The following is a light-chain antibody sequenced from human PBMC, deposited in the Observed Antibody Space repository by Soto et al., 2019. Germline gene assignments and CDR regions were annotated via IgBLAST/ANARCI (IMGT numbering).Light chain of an antibody. J-gene: IGKJ5*01. CDR1: QSVNSY. Sequence: EIVLTQSPATLSLSPGERATLSCRASQSVNSYVAWYQQKPGQAPRLLIYDASNRATGIPARFSGSGSGTDFTLTISGLEPEEFVVYSCQPRSSSITFGQGRRVEIK. CDR2: DAS. CDR3: QPRSSSIT. V-gene: IGKV3-11*01.